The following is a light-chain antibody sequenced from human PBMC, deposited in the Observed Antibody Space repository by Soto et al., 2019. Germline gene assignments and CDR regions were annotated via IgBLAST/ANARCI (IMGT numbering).Light chain of an antibody. CDR2: DDS. Sequence: SYELTQPPSVSVVPGQTARITCGGNNIGSKSVHWYQQKPGQAPVLVVYDDSDRPSGIPERFSGSNSGNTATLTISRVEAGDEADYYCQVWDSSSDPYVFGTGTKLTVL. CDR3: QVWDSSSDPYV. J-gene: IGLJ1*01. CDR1: NIGSKS. V-gene: IGLV3-21*02.